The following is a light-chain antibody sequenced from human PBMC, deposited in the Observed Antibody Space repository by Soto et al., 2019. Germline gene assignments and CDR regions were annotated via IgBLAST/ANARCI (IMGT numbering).Light chain of an antibody. CDR3: SPYTSGRTWE. J-gene: IGLJ3*02. Sequence: QSALTKPASVSGSPGQSITISCTGDNSDIGGSNYVSRYQHHSGRVPKISMYEVSNRPSGISTRFSCSKSGNTAYLTVSGIQAVDDADYYCSPYTSGRTWEFGGGTKMTVL. CDR1: NSDIGGSNY. V-gene: IGLV2-14*01. CDR2: EVS.